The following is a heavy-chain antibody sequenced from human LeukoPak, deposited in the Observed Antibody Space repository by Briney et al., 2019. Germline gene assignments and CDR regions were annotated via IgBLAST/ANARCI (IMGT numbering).Heavy chain of an antibody. CDR1: GFTFSSYA. CDR3: AKEREASCSGGSCYGSDKLFPADY. CDR2: IRGTGGSP. Sequence: PGGSLTHSCAASGFTFSSYAVTWVRQAPGKGLEGVSSIRGTGGSPFYAASVEGRFTTSRGNSTPSLYLQMTSLRAEDTAIYSCAKEREASCSGGSCYGSDKLFPADYWGQGSLVTVSS. D-gene: IGHD2-15*01. V-gene: IGHV3-23*01. J-gene: IGHJ4*02.